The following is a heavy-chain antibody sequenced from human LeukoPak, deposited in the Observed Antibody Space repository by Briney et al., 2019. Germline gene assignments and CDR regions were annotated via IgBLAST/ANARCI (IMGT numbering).Heavy chain of an antibody. Sequence: GGSLRLSCAASGFTFDDYGMHWVRHGAGKGLEWVSGISWKSDIVGYADSVKGRFTISRDNAKNSLYLQMNSLRPEDTALYYCVKDSTLRRFYGSGSSFDFWGQGTLVSVSS. J-gene: IGHJ4*02. CDR3: VKDSTLRRFYGSGSSFDF. V-gene: IGHV3-9*01. D-gene: IGHD3-10*01. CDR1: GFTFDDYG. CDR2: ISWKSDIV.